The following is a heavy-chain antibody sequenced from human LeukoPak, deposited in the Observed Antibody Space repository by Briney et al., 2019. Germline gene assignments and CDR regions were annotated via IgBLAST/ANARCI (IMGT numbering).Heavy chain of an antibody. CDR3: AKDIFHDSSGSFDY. J-gene: IGHJ4*02. D-gene: IGHD3-22*01. CDR1: GFTFSSYA. Sequence: GGSLRLSCAASGFTFSSYAMSWVRQAPGKGLEWVSAISGSGGSTYYADSVKGRFTISRDNAKNSLYLQMNSLRAEDTALYYCAKDIFHDSSGSFDYWGQGTLVTVSS. V-gene: IGHV3-23*01. CDR2: ISGSGGST.